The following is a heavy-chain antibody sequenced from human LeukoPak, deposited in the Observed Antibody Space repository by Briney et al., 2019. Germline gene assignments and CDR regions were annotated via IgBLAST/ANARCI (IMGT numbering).Heavy chain of an antibody. Sequence: GGSLRLSCAASGFTFSSYWMSWVRQAPGKGLEWVANIKQGGSEKYYVDSVKGRFTISRDNAKNTLYLQMNSLRAEDTAVYYCAREYHTYYDFRSGYPGVGYWGQGTLVTVSS. CDR1: GFTFSSYW. D-gene: IGHD3-3*01. V-gene: IGHV3-7*01. CDR3: AREYHTYYDFRSGYPGVGY. J-gene: IGHJ4*02. CDR2: IKQGGSEK.